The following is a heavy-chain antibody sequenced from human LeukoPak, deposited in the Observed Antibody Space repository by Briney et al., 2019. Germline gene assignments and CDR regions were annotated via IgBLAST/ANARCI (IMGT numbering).Heavy chain of an antibody. V-gene: IGHV4-59*01. D-gene: IGHD2-8*01. CDR3: AREGRGVSVGMDV. Sequence: SETLSLTCTVSGGSISNYYWRWIRQPPGKGVEWSGYIYYSGSTNYNPSLKSRVTISVDTSKNQFSLKLSSVTAADTAVYYCAREGRGVSVGMDVWGQGTTVTVSS. CDR2: IYYSGST. J-gene: IGHJ6*02. CDR1: GGSISNYY.